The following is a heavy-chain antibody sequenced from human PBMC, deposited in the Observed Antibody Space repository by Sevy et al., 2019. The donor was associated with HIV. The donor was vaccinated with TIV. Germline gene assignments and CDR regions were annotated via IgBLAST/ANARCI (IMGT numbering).Heavy chain of an antibody. D-gene: IGHD6-19*01. CDR2: ISAYNGNT. Sequence: ASVKVSCKASGYTFTSYGISWVRQAPGQGFEWMGWISAYNGNTNYEQKLQGRVTMTTDTSTSTAYMELRSLRSDDTAVYYCAREGVAISSGWYYDSWGQGTLVTVSS. CDR1: GYTFTSYG. J-gene: IGHJ4*02. V-gene: IGHV1-18*01. CDR3: AREGVAISSGWYYDS.